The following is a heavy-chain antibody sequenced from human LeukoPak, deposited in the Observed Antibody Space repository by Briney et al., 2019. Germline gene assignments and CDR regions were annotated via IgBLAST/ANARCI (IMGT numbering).Heavy chain of an antibody. Sequence: PGASVKVSCKASGGTFSSYAISWVRQAPGQGLEWMGGIIPIFGTANYAQKFQGRVTITADESTSTAYMELSSLRSEDTAVYYCARAGCRSTSCYLIDYWGQGTLVTVSS. CDR2: IIPIFGTA. J-gene: IGHJ4*02. CDR1: GGTFSSYA. CDR3: ARAGCRSTSCYLIDY. V-gene: IGHV1-69*13. D-gene: IGHD2-2*01.